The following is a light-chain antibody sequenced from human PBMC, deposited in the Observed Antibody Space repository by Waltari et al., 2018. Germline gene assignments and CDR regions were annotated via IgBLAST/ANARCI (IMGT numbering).Light chain of an antibody. Sequence: NFVLNQPHSVSESPGTTVTISCTGSSGNIARKHVPWFQQRPGMAPTPFIYDDNQRPSGVPDRFSGSIDRSSNSASLTISGLTTEDEADYYCQSFDRSSVVFGGGTKLTVL. V-gene: IGLV6-57*02. CDR1: SGNIARKH. CDR3: QSFDRSSVV. J-gene: IGLJ2*01. CDR2: DDN.